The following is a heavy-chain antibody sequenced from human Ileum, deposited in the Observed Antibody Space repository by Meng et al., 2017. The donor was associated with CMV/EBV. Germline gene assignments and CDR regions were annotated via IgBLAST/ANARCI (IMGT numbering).Heavy chain of an antibody. CDR3: ASEPANSSTWHFDS. V-gene: IGHV4-30-4*01. D-gene: IGHD2-2*01. CDR1: GSISTGSYY. J-gene: IGHJ4*02. Sequence: GSISTGSYYWNWIRQSPGKGLEWIGSIYYNGNTYFNPSLKGRLTLSIDTSDNQFFLNLESVTAADTAVYFCASEPANSSTWHFDSWGQGTLVTVSS. CDR2: IYYNGNT.